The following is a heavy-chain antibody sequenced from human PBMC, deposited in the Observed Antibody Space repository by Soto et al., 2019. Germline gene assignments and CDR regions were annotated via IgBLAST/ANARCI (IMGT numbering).Heavy chain of an antibody. Sequence: QVQLVQSGAEVKKPGASVKVSCKASGYTFSSYYIHWVRQAPGQGLEWIGIINPNGGSTNYAQNFRGSLTVTGDTSTDTVYMDLSALTSDDTAMYYCARGLGLGDCWGQGTLVTVSS. CDR3: ARGLGLGDC. CDR1: GYTFSSYY. CDR2: INPNGGST. D-gene: IGHD3-9*01. V-gene: IGHV1-46*01. J-gene: IGHJ4*02.